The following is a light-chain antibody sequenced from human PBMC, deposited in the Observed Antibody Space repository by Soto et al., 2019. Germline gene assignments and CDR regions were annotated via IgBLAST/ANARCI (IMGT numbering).Light chain of an antibody. CDR1: SGSVSTSHY. CDR3: VLYMGSGISV. CDR2: STN. J-gene: IGLJ3*02. Sequence: QAVVTQEPSFSVSPGGTVTLTCGLSSGSVSTSHYPSWHQQTPGQAPRTLIHSTNTRSSGVPDRFSGSILGNKAALTITVAQADDESDYYCVLYMGSGISVFGGGTKLTVL. V-gene: IGLV8-61*01.